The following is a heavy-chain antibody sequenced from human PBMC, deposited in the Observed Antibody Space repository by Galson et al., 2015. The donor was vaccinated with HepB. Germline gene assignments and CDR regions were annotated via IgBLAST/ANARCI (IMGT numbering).Heavy chain of an antibody. CDR2: ISSNGGST. V-gene: IGHV3-64*01. CDR1: GFTFSSYA. Sequence: SLRLSCAASGFTFSSYAMHWVRQAPGKGLEYVSAISSNGGSTYYANSVKGRFTISRDNSKNTLYLQMGSLRAEDMAVYYCARGGYDWGPWGVFYFDYWGQGILVTVSS. D-gene: IGHD5-12*01. J-gene: IGHJ4*02. CDR3: ARGGYDWGPWGVFYFDY.